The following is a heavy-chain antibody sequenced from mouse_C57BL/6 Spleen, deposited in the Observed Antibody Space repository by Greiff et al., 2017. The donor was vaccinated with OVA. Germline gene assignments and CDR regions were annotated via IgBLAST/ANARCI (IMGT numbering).Heavy chain of an antibody. D-gene: IGHD2-5*01. CDR1: GYTFTAYT. CDR3: ARHGYSNYVGSFAY. Sequence: QVQLKQSGAELVKPGASVQLSCKASGYTFTAYTIHWVKQRSGQGLAWIGWFSPGSGSLTYNEKFKDKATLTADKSSSTVYMELSRLTSEDSAVYFCARHGYSNYVGSFAYWGQGTLVTVSA. V-gene: IGHV1-62-2*01. J-gene: IGHJ3*01. CDR2: FSPGSGSL.